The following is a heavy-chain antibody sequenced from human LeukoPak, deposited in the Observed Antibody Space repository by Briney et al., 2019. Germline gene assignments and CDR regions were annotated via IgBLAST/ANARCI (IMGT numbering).Heavy chain of an antibody. D-gene: IGHD6-13*01. V-gene: IGHV3-23*01. J-gene: IGHJ4*02. CDR1: GFTFGNHA. CDR2: VSHSGGST. Sequence: GGSLRLSCAASGFTFGNHAMSCVRQSPGKGLEWVSAVSHSGGSTYYADSVKGRFTISRDNSKDTLYLQMHSLRAEDTALYYCAKGDSSPYYFDFWGQGVLVTVSS. CDR3: AKGDSSPYYFDF.